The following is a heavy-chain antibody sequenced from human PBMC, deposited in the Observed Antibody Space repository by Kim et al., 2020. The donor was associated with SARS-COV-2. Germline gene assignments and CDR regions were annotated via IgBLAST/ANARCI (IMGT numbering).Heavy chain of an antibody. CDR3: ASFGRYYDSSGYPPSFDY. V-gene: IGHV3-11*06. J-gene: IGHJ4*02. Sequence: KYRFNIARDNAKNSLYLQMNSLRAEDTAVYYCASFGRYYDSSGYPPSFDYWGQGTLVTVSS. D-gene: IGHD3-22*01.